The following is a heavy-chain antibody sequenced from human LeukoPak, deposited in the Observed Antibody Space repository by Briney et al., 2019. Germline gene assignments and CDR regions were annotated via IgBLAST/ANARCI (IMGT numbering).Heavy chain of an antibody. CDR1: GFTFSSYS. D-gene: IGHD6-19*01. V-gene: IGHV3-48*04. CDR3: ARGIRAGIYYFDY. Sequence: PGGSLRLSCAASGFTFSSYSMNWVRQAPGKGLEWVSYISSSSSTIYYADSVKGRFTISRDNAKNSLYLQMNSLRAEDTAVYYCARGIRAGIYYFDYWGQGNLVTVSS. CDR2: ISSSSSTI. J-gene: IGHJ4*02.